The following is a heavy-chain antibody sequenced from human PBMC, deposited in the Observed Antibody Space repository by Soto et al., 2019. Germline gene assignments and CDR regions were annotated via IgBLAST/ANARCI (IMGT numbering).Heavy chain of an antibody. CDR3: ATVLPAAFDI. V-gene: IGHV3-23*01. J-gene: IGHJ3*02. Sequence: SLRLSCAVSGITFSDYSINWVRRAPGKGLEWVPGISGGTGTTYYADSVKGRFTISRDNSKNTVYLQMNSLRAEDTALYYCATVLPAAFDIWGQGTMVTVSS. CDR1: GITFSDYS. CDR2: ISGGTGTT.